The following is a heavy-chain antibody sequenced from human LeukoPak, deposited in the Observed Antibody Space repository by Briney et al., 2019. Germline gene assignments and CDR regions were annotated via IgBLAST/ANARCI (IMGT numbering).Heavy chain of an antibody. Sequence: GSLRLSCAASGFTFSSYSMNWVRQAPGKGLEWVSSISSSSSYIYYADSVKGRFTISRDNAKNSLYLQMNSLRAEDTAVYYCARVAVYCSSTSCYIDYWGQGTLVTVSS. V-gene: IGHV3-21*01. CDR1: GFTFSSYS. CDR3: ARVAVYCSSTSCYIDY. J-gene: IGHJ4*02. CDR2: ISSSSSYI. D-gene: IGHD2-2*02.